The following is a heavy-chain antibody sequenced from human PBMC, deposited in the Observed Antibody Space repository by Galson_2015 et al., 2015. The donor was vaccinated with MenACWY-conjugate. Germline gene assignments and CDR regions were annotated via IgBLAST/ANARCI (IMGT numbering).Heavy chain of an antibody. CDR1: GGSITSYY. D-gene: IGHD1-26*01. J-gene: IGHJ3*02. Sequence: QVQLQESGPGLVKPSETLSLTCTVSGGSITSYYWNWIRQPPGKRLEWIGYVHHTGSTSYKPSLSSRVTMSVDTSNSRFSLKLSSVTAADTAVYYCARWEASLNAFDIWGRGTMVTVSS. V-gene: IGHV4-59*01. CDR2: VHHTGST. CDR3: ARWEASLNAFDI.